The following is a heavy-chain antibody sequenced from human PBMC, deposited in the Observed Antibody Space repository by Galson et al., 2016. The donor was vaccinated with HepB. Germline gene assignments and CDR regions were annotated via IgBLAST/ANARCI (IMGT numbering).Heavy chain of an antibody. V-gene: IGHV3-11*01. CDR2: ISSRGRTI. Sequence: SLRLSCAASGFTFSDYYMSWIRQAPGKGLEWVSYISSRGRTIYYADSVKGRFTISRDNARKSLYLQMNRLRADDTAVFYCARAWVPATFCYFDSWGQGTLVTVSS. D-gene: IGHD2-15*01. CDR1: GFTFSDYY. CDR3: ARAWVPATFCYFDS. J-gene: IGHJ4*02.